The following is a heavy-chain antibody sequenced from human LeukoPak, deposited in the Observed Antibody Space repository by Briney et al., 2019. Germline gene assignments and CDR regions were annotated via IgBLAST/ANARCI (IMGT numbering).Heavy chain of an antibody. J-gene: IGHJ4*02. CDR2: IKQDGSEK. CDR1: GFTFSSYW. CDR3: ARDPYSYGSYYFDY. Sequence: PARSLRLSCAASGFTFSSYWMSWVRQAPGKGLEWVANIKQDGSEKYYVDSVKGRFTISRDNAKNSLYLQMNSLRAEDTAVYYCARDPYSYGSYYFDYWGQGTLVTVSS. D-gene: IGHD5-18*01. V-gene: IGHV3-7*01.